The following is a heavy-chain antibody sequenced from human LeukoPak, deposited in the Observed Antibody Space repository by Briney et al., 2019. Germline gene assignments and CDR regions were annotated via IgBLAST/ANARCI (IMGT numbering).Heavy chain of an antibody. Sequence: TGGSLILSCAASGFTFSSYSMNWVRQAPGKGLEWVSSISSSSSYIYYADSVKGRFTISGDNAKNSLYLQMNSLRAEDTAVYYCARAYTAMARFDPWGQGTLVTVSS. CDR3: ARAYTAMARFDP. CDR2: ISSSSSYI. V-gene: IGHV3-21*01. CDR1: GFTFSSYS. D-gene: IGHD5-18*01. J-gene: IGHJ5*02.